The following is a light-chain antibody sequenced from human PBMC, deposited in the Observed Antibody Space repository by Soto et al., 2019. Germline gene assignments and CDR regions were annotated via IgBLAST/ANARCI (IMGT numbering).Light chain of an antibody. CDR1: QTIDSW. V-gene: IGKV1-5*03. CDR3: QQYHIYSGT. CDR2: KAS. J-gene: IGKJ1*01. Sequence: DIQMTQSPSTLSASVGDRVTIPCRASQTIDSWLAWYQQRPGKPPNLLIYKASTLASGVPSRFSGGGSGTEFTLTINSLQPDDFATYYCQQYHIYSGTFGQGTKV.